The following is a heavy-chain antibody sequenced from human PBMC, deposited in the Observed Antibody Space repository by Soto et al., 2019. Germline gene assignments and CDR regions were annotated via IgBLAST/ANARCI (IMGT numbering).Heavy chain of an antibody. D-gene: IGHD3-22*01. Sequence: HPGGSLRLSCAASGFTFSSYAMSWVRQAPGKGLEWVSAISGSGGSTYYADSVKGRFTISRDNSKNTLYLQMNSLRAEDTAVYYCAKDSGGAYYYDSSGYPDAFDIWGQGPMVTVS. V-gene: IGHV3-23*01. CDR1: GFTFSSYA. CDR2: ISGSGGST. CDR3: AKDSGGAYYYDSSGYPDAFDI. J-gene: IGHJ3*02.